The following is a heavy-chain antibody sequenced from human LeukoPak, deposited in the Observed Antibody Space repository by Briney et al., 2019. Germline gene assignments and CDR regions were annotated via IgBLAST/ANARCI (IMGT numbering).Heavy chain of an antibody. CDR2: INHSGST. D-gene: IGHD1-1*01. CDR1: GGSFSGYY. J-gene: IGHJ4*02. Sequence: SETLSLTCAVYGGSFSGYYWSWIRQPPGKGLEWIGEINHSGSTNYNPSLKSRVTISVDTSKNQFSLELSSVTAADTAVYYCARGRPRWNGGNFDYWGQGTLVTVSS. V-gene: IGHV4-34*01. CDR3: ARGRPRWNGGNFDY.